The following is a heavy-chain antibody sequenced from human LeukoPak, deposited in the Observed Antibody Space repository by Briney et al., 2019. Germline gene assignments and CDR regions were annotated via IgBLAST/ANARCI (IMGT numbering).Heavy chain of an antibody. V-gene: IGHV1-2*02. CDR3: ARDPDSYGSGSTHDY. CDR2: INPNSGGT. D-gene: IGHD3-10*01. J-gene: IGHJ4*02. CDR1: GYTFTGYY. Sequence: ASVKVSCKASGYTFTGYYMHWVRQAPGQGLEWMGWINPNSGGTNYAQKFQGRVTMTRDTSISTAYMELSRLRSDDTAVYYCARDPDSYGSGSTHDYWGQGTLVTVSS.